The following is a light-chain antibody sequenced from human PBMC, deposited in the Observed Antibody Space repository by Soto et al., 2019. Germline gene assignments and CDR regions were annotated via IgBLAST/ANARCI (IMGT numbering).Light chain of an antibody. CDR2: KTS. V-gene: IGKV1-5*03. Sequence: DIQVTQSPSTLSASVGDRVTITCRASQSISTWLAWYQQKPGKAPNLLIYKTSSLQTAVPSRFSGSGSGTEFTLTISSLQPDDFATYYCQQYRSYPYTFGPGTKVEIK. CDR3: QQYRSYPYT. J-gene: IGKJ3*01. CDR1: QSISTW.